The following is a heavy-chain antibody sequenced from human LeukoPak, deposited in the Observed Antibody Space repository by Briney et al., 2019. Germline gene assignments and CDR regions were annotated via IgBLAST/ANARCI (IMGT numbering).Heavy chain of an antibody. CDR2: ISYNGSTK. V-gene: IGHV3-30-3*01. J-gene: IGHJ6*02. Sequence: GGSLRLSCAASGFTFSSYAMRWVRQAPGQGLEWVAVISYNGSTKYYADSVKGRITISRDNSKNTLYLQMNSLRAEDTAVYYCGRTVTTYYYGMDVWGQGTTVTVSS. CDR1: GFTFSSYA. CDR3: GRTVTTYYYGMDV. D-gene: IGHD4-17*01.